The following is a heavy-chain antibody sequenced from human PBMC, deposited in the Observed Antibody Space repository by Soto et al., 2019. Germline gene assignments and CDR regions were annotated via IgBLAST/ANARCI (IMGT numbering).Heavy chain of an antibody. Sequence: EVHLLESGGGLVQTGGSLRLSCAASGFTFSNYGMSWVRQAPGKGLEWVSGISGSGGSTYYADSVKGRFTISRDNSKNTLYLQMNSLRAEDTAVYYCARDLMKQWLPILMDVWGQGTTVTVSS. CDR3: ARDLMKQWLPILMDV. CDR1: GFTFSNYG. D-gene: IGHD6-19*01. CDR2: ISGSGGST. V-gene: IGHV3-23*01. J-gene: IGHJ6*02.